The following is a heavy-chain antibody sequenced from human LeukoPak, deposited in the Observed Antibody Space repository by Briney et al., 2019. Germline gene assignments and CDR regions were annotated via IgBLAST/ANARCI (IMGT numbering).Heavy chain of an antibody. CDR2: IYYSGST. CDR3: ARDTYYDFWSGYYNWYFDL. Sequence: PSETLSLTCAVYGGSLSGSYWSWIRQHPGKGLEWIGYIYYSGSTYYNPSLKSRVTISVDTSKNQFSLKLSSVTAADTAVYYCARDTYYDFWSGYYNWYFDLWGRGTLVTVSS. V-gene: IGHV4-31*11. CDR1: GGSLSGSY. J-gene: IGHJ2*01. D-gene: IGHD3-3*01.